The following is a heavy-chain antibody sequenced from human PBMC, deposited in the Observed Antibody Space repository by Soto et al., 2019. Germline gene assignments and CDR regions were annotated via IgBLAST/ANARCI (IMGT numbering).Heavy chain of an antibody. J-gene: IGHJ4*02. CDR3: AKGPLGEVAGTDRYFDY. CDR1: GFTFNSYA. V-gene: IGHV3-23*01. CDR2: ITGSGGTR. Sequence: EVQLLESGGGLVQPGGSLRLSCAPSGFTFNSYAMNWVRQAPGKGLEWVSAITGSGGTRYYADSVRGRFTVSRDNSKNTRFLQMNSLRAEDTAIYYCAKGPLGEVAGTDRYFDYWGQGTLVTVSS. D-gene: IGHD6-19*01.